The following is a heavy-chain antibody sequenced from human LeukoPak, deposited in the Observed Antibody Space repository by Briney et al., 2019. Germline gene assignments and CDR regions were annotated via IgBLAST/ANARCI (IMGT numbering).Heavy chain of an antibody. V-gene: IGHV4-38-2*01. J-gene: IGHJ4*02. CDR1: GYSISSGYY. Sequence: PETLSLTCAVSGYSISSGYYWGWIRQPPGKGLEWIGSIYHSGSTYYNPSLKSRVTISVDTSKNQFSLKLSSVTAADTAVYYCARHHGGGSGSYYTYWGQGTLVTVSS. CDR3: ARHHGGGSGSYYTY. D-gene: IGHD3-10*01. CDR2: IYHSGST.